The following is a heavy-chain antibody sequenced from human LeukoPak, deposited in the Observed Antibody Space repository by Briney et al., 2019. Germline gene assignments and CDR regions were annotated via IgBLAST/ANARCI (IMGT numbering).Heavy chain of an antibody. V-gene: IGHV1-18*01. CDR2: ISAYNGNT. CDR1: GYTFTSYG. J-gene: IGHJ5*02. D-gene: IGHD2-2*01. Sequence: ASVKVSCTASGYTFTSYGISWVRQAPGQGLEWMGWISAYNGNTNYAQKLQGRVTMTTDTSTSTAYMELRSLRSDDTAVYYCARGYCSSTSCLVSWFDRWGKGTLVTVSS. CDR3: ARGYCSSTSCLVSWFDR.